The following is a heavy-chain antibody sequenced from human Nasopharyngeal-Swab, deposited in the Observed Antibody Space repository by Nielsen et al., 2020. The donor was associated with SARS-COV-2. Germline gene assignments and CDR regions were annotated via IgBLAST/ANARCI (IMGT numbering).Heavy chain of an antibody. CDR3: TKDWEGANYYYYGMDV. V-gene: IGHV3-23*01. D-gene: IGHD1-26*01. J-gene: IGHJ6*02. CDR2: ITADGSAT. Sequence: WIRQPPGKGLEWVSSITADGSATYYADSVKGRFTISRDNSKSTLNLQMSRLRAEDTALYYCTKDWEGANYYYYGMDVWGQGTTVTSP.